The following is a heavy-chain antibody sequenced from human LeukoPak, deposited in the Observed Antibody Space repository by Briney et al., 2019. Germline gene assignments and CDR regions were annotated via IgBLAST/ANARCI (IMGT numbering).Heavy chain of an antibody. CDR2: ISGGSDSI. D-gene: IGHD3-10*01. J-gene: IGHJ5*02. Sequence: PGGSLRLSCAASGFSFSSYGLSWVRQAPGKALEWVSAISGGSDSIYYADSVKGRFTISRDNSKNTLYLQMNRLRVEDTAVYYFAEPGAGVRGGDWFDPWGQGTLVTVSS. V-gene: IGHV3-23*01. CDR3: AEPGAGVRGGDWFDP. CDR1: GFSFSSYG.